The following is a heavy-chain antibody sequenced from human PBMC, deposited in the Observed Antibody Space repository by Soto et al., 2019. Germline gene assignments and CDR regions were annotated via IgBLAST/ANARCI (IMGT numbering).Heavy chain of an antibody. J-gene: IGHJ6*02. Sequence: QVQLVQSGAEVKKPGASVKVSCKASGYTFSRYHMHWVRQAPGRGLEWVGMINPSGGAAAYAQKFQGRVTMTGDTPTSTVYMQLSNLRSEDTAVYYCARGRKYYDFWSGYSYYYYYGMDVWGQGTTVTVSS. CDR3: ARGRKYYDFWSGYSYYYYYGMDV. CDR2: INPSGGAA. CDR1: GYTFSRYH. V-gene: IGHV1-46*01. D-gene: IGHD3-3*01.